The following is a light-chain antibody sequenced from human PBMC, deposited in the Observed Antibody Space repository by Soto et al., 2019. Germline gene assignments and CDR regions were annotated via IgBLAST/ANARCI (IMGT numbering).Light chain of an antibody. CDR1: SSNIWGYNV. CDR2: EGI. J-gene: IGLJ1*01. Sequence: LARPSSGSWNPGQAITICCSGTSSNIWGYNVVSWYQQHPGKAPKVIVYEGIKRPSGVSDRFSGSTSGSTASLTISGLQAEDEAEYYCCPYVGATTCVFGSGTKVTVL. V-gene: IGLV2-23*01. CDR3: CPYVGATTCV.